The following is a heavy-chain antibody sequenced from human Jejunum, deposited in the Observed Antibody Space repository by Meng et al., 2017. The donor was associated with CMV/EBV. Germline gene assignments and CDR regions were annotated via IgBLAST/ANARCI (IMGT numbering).Heavy chain of an antibody. CDR1: GYTFIDYY. D-gene: IGHD3-16*01. V-gene: IGHV1-2*02. CDR3: ARDWGAYTDYFFDY. Sequence: GYTFIDYYICWVRQAPGQGLEWMGWINPNTGGTTYSQKFQGRVTMTRDTSISTAYMEVTRLRSDDTAVYYCARDWGAYTDYFFDYWGQGTLVTVSS. J-gene: IGHJ4*02. CDR2: INPNTGGT.